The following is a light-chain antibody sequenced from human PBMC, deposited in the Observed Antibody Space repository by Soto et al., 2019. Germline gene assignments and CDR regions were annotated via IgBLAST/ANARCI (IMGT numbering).Light chain of an antibody. CDR1: QSVSSN. CDR2: DAS. J-gene: IGKJ4*01. Sequence: EIVMTQSTATLSVSPGERATLSCRASQSVSSNLAWYQQKPGQAPRLLIYDASNRATGIPARFSGSGSGTDFTLTISSLEPEDFAVYYCQQRSNWPQLTFGGGTNVDI. CDR3: QQRSNWPQLT. V-gene: IGKV3-11*01.